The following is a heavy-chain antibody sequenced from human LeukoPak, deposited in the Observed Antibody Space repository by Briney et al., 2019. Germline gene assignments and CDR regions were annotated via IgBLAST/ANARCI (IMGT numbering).Heavy chain of an antibody. V-gene: IGHV3-7*01. Sequence: GGSLRLSCAASGFTFSSYWMSWVRQAPEKGLEWVANINQGGSEKYYVDSVKGRFTISRDNAKNSLYLQMNSLRAEDTAVYYCARDFRDDYGDLHPTDYWGQGTLVTVSS. J-gene: IGHJ4*02. D-gene: IGHD4-17*01. CDR1: GFTFSSYW. CDR3: ARDFRDDYGDLHPTDY. CDR2: INQGGSEK.